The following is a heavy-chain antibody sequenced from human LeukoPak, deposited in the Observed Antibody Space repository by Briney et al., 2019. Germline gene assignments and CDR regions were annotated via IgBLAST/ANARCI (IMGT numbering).Heavy chain of an antibody. V-gene: IGHV3-30-3*01. CDR1: GFTFSSYA. D-gene: IGHD1-26*01. CDR2: ISYDGSNK. J-gene: IGHJ4*02. CDR3: ARVLGGYSGSLDY. Sequence: GRSLGLSCAASGFTFSSYAMHWVRQAPGKGLEWVAVISYDGSNKYYADSVKGRFTISRDNSKNTLYLQMNSLRAEDTAVYYCARVLGGYSGSLDYWGQGTLVTVSS.